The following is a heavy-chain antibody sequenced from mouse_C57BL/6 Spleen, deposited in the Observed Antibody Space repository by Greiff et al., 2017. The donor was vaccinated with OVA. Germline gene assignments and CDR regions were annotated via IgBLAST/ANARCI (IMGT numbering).Heavy chain of an antibody. Sequence: VQLQQSGPELVKPGASVKISCKASGYAFSSSWMNWVKQRPGQGLEWIGRIYPGDGDTNYNGKFKGKATLTTDKSSSTAYMQLSSLTSEDSAVYFCARSRGYDGYYGYFDVWGTGTTVTVSS. V-gene: IGHV1-82*01. D-gene: IGHD2-3*01. CDR2: IYPGDGDT. CDR1: GYAFSSSW. CDR3: ARSRGYDGYYGYFDV. J-gene: IGHJ1*03.